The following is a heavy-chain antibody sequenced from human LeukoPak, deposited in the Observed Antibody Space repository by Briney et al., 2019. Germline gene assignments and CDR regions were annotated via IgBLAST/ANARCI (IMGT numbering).Heavy chain of an antibody. Sequence: GGSLRLSCAASGFTFSSYSMNWVRQAPGKGLEWVSSISSSSYISYADSVKGRFTISRDNAKNSLYLQMNSLRAEDTAVYYCARETTIVVVPAAIPTFDYWGQGTLVTVSS. CDR1: GFTFSSYS. D-gene: IGHD2-2*02. V-gene: IGHV3-21*01. CDR2: ISSSSYI. J-gene: IGHJ4*02. CDR3: ARETTIVVVPAAIPTFDY.